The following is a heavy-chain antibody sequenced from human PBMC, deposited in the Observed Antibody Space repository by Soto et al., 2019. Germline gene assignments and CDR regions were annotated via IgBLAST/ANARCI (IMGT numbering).Heavy chain of an antibody. CDR2: ISAYNGNT. J-gene: IGHJ4*02. Sequence: ASVKGSRNASGYTFTSDGISCVRQAPGKGLEWMGWISAYNGNTNYAQKLQGRVTMTTDTSTSTAYMELRSLRSDDTAVYYCARDSRYCSGGSCAGVFDYWGQGTLVTVSS. CDR3: ARDSRYCSGGSCAGVFDY. D-gene: IGHD2-15*01. V-gene: IGHV1-18*01. CDR1: GYTFTSDG.